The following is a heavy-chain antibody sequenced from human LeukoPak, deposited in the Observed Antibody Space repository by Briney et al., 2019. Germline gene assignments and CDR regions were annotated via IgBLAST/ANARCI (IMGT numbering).Heavy chain of an antibody. CDR1: GYTFTSYY. V-gene: IGHV1-46*01. Sequence: ASVKVSCKASGYTFTSYYMHWVRQASGQGLEWMGIINPSGGSTSYAQKFQGRVTMTRDTSTSTVYMELSSLRSEDTAVYYCAKAGGIAAAGSLEVDYWGQGTLVTVSS. CDR3: AKAGGIAAAGSLEVDY. D-gene: IGHD6-13*01. J-gene: IGHJ4*02. CDR2: INPSGGST.